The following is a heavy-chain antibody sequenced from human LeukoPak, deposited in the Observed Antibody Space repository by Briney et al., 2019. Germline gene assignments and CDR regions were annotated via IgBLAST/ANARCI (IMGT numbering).Heavy chain of an antibody. CDR3: ARVDPDSSSTLEVFDY. D-gene: IGHD6-6*01. CDR1: SGSFTSGGYY. V-gene: IGHV4-61*08. J-gene: IGHJ4*02. CDR2: TYYRGST. Sequence: MASQTLSLTCTVSSGSFTSGGYYWSWIRQHPGKGLEWIGYTYYRGSTNDNPSLKSRVTISVDTSKNQFSLKLSSVTAADTAVYYCARVDPDSSSTLEVFDYWGQGTLVTVSS.